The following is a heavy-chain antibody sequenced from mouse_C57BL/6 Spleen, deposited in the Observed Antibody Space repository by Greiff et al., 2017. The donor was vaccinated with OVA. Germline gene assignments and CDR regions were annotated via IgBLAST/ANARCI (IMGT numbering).Heavy chain of an antibody. V-gene: IGHV1-55*01. J-gene: IGHJ2*01. Sequence: VQLQQPGAELVKPGASVKMSCKASGYTFTSYWITWVKQRPGQGLEWIGDIYPGSGSTNYNEKFKSKATLTVDTSSSTAYMQLSSLTSEDSAVYYCARRDGYYVYYFDYWGQGTTLTVSS. CDR2: IYPGSGST. CDR3: ARRDGYYVYYFDY. CDR1: GYTFTSYW. D-gene: IGHD2-3*01.